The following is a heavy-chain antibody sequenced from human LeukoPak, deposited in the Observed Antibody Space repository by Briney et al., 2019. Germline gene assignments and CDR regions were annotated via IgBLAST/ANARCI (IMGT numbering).Heavy chain of an antibody. Sequence: PSETLSLTCAVYGGSFSGYYWSWIRQPPGKGLEWIGEINHSGSTNYNPSLKSRVTISVDTSKNQFSLKLSSVTAADTAVYYCGRARQDYIWGSYRYYFDYWGQGTLVTVSS. CDR1: GGSFSGYY. J-gene: IGHJ4*02. V-gene: IGHV4-34*01. CDR3: GRARQDYIWGSYRYYFDY. D-gene: IGHD3-16*02. CDR2: INHSGST.